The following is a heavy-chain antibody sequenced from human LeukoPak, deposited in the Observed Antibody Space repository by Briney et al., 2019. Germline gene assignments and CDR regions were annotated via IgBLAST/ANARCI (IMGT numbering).Heavy chain of an antibody. CDR2: IYYSGST. CDR3: AREGGSGWYGGGIDY. Sequence: SETLSLTCTVSGGSISSYYWSWIRQPPGKGLEWIGYIYYSGSTNYNPSLKSRVTILVDTSKNQFSLKLSSVTAADTAVYYCAREGGSGWYGGGIDYWGQGTLVTVSS. D-gene: IGHD6-19*01. J-gene: IGHJ4*02. V-gene: IGHV4-59*01. CDR1: GGSISSYY.